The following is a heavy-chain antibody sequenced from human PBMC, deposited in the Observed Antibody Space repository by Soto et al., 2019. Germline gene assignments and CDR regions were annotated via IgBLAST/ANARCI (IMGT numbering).Heavy chain of an antibody. V-gene: IGHV4-39*01. CDR2: IYYTGNT. CDR1: GGSVSISSYY. CDR3: ASEVSSTDGMDV. Sequence: SETLSLTCTVSGGSVSISSYYWGWIRQPPGKGLEWIGSIYYTGNTFHNPSLKSRVTISVDTSQNLFSLKLTSVTAADTAVYYCASEVSSTDGMDVWGQGTTVTVS. J-gene: IGHJ6*02. D-gene: IGHD2-2*01.